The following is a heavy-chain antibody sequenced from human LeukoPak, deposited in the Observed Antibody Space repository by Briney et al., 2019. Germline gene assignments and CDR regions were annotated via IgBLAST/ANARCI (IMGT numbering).Heavy chain of an antibody. Sequence: GGSLRLSCAASGFSFDDYGMSWVRQAPGKGLGWVSGTNWNGGSTGYADSVKGRFTISRDNARNSLYLQMNSLRAEDTALYYCARDGSGWETTSWGQGTLVTVSS. CDR1: GFSFDDYG. CDR2: TNWNGGST. CDR3: ARDGSGWETTS. J-gene: IGHJ5*02. D-gene: IGHD1-26*01. V-gene: IGHV3-20*04.